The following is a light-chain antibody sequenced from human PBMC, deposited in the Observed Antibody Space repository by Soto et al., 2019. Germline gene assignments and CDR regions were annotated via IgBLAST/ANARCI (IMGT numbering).Light chain of an antibody. CDR2: SDT. Sequence: QSVLTQPPSASGTPGQRVTISCSGSSSNIGSYTVNWYQQLPGTAPKLLIYSDTHRPPEVPDRFSGSKSATSASLAIGGLQSEDEADYDCAAWDDSLKGPVFGGGTKLTVL. J-gene: IGLJ2*01. V-gene: IGLV1-44*01. CDR1: SSNIGSYT. CDR3: AAWDDSLKGPV.